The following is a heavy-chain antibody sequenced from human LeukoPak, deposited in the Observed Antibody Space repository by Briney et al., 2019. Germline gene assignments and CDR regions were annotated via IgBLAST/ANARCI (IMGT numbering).Heavy chain of an antibody. CDR3: ARRWVSGSNFDY. J-gene: IGHJ4*02. V-gene: IGHV3-30*02. CDR1: GFTFRNYA. D-gene: IGHD1-14*01. Sequence: PGGSLRLSCATSGFTFRNYAMHWVRQSPGKGLEWVAFIRSNGVADYHSDSVKGRFTISRDNAKNSLYLQMNSLRAEDTAVYYCARRWVSGSNFDYWGQGTLVTVSS. CDR2: IRSNGVAD.